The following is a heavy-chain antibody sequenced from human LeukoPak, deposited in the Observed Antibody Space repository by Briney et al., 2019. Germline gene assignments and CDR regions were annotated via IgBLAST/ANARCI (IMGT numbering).Heavy chain of an antibody. J-gene: IGHJ4*02. CDR1: GFTFDDYG. Sequence: GGSLRLSCAASGFTFDDYGMSWVRQAPGKGLEWVFGINWNSGSTGYANSVKGRFTISRDNAKNSLYLQMNSLRAEDTALYYCARRRVTFVRGVDITSYYFDYWGQGTLVTVSS. V-gene: IGHV3-20*04. CDR3: ARRRVTFVRGVDITSYYFDY. D-gene: IGHD3-10*01. CDR2: INWNSGST.